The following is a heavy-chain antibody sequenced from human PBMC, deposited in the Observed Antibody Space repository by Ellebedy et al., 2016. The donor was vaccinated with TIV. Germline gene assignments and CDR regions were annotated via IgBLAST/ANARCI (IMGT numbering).Heavy chain of an antibody. CDR1: GFTSINYG. J-gene: IGHJ4*02. CDR2: ISGNGSII. CDR3: ARIFGANHFDY. D-gene: IGHD3-10*01. Sequence: PGGSLRLSCEGSGFTSINYGMNWVRQAPGKGLEWLSSISGNGSIIYYADSVKGRFTISRDHAKNSLYLQLNSLRTEDTAVYYCARIFGANHFDYWGQGTLVTVSS. V-gene: IGHV3-48*01.